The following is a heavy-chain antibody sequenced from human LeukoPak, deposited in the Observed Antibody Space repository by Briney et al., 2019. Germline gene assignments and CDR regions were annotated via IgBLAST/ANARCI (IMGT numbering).Heavy chain of an antibody. CDR2: INAGNGNT. CDR1: GYSFNSYV. Sequence: ASVKVSCKASGYSFNSYVIHWIRRASGQRLEWMGWINAGNGNTKYSQKFQGRVTITRDTSASTAYMELSSLRSEDTAVYYCARGREVLRFLEWSYYFDYWGQGTLVTVSS. V-gene: IGHV1-3*01. D-gene: IGHD3-3*01. CDR3: ARGREVLRFLEWSYYFDY. J-gene: IGHJ4*02.